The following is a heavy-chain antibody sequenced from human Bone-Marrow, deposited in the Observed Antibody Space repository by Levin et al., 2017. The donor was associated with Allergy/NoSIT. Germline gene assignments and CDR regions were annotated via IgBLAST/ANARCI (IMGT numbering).Heavy chain of an antibody. J-gene: IGHJ6*02. Sequence: AGGSLRLSCAASGFTFRIFEMSWVRQAPGKGLEWVSYISKSGSTIFYAASVKGRFTISRDNAKNSMFLELNSLRAEDTALYYCARVRYGMDVWGQGTTVTVSS. CDR2: ISKSGSTI. V-gene: IGHV3-48*03. CDR3: ARVRYGMDV. CDR1: GFTFRIFE.